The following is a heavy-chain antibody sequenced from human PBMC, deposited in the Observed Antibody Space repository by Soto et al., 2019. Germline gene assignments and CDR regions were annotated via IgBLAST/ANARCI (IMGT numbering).Heavy chain of an antibody. V-gene: IGHV3-23*01. CDR3: AKGSDYGSGSYSSYYFDY. CDR1: GFTFSSYA. Sequence: EVQLLESGGGLVQPGGSLRLSCAASGFTFSSYAMTWVHQAPGKGLEWVSAISGSGGSRYYADSVKGRFTISRDNSKNTLYLQMNSLRAEDTAVYYCAKGSDYGSGSYSSYYFDYWGQGTLVTVSS. D-gene: IGHD3-10*01. CDR2: ISGSGGSR. J-gene: IGHJ4*02.